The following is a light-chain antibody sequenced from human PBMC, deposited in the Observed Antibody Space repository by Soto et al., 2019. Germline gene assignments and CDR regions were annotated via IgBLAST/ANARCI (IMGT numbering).Light chain of an antibody. CDR3: QQYHNGWT. J-gene: IGKJ1*01. CDR1: QSVSSN. V-gene: IGKV3-15*01. CDR2: GAT. Sequence: EIVMTQSPATLSVSPGERVTLSCRASQSVSSNLAWYQQKPGQAPRLLIYGATTRATGISVRFSGSGSGTGFTLTISSLQSEDFAVYYCQQYHNGWTFGQGTKVDIK.